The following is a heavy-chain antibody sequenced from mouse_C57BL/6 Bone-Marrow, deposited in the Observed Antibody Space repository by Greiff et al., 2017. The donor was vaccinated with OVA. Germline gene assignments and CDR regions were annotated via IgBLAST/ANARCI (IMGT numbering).Heavy chain of an antibody. CDR1: GFTFSDYY. CDR3: ARPNDYSNYAMDY. D-gene: IGHD2-4*01. Sequence: EVKLMESGGGLVQPGGSLKLSCAASGFTFSDYYMYWVRQTPEKRLEWVAYISNGGGSTYYPDTVKGRFTISRDNAKNTLYLQMSRLKSEDTAMYYCARPNDYSNYAMDYWGQGTSVTVSS. V-gene: IGHV5-12*01. CDR2: ISNGGGST. J-gene: IGHJ4*01.